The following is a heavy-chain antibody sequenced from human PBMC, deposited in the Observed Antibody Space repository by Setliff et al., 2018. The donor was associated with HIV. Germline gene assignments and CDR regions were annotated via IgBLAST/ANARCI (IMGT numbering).Heavy chain of an antibody. Sequence: SETLSLTCAVSGYSISSGYYWGCVRQPPEKGLEWIGSFNHSGSTYYNQSLKSRVTISVDTSKNQYSLKLSSVTAADPAVDYCARAPITIFGVIIIPVYFDYWGQGTLVTVSS. J-gene: IGHJ4*02. CDR2: FNHSGST. CDR1: GYSISSGYY. V-gene: IGHV4-38-2*01. CDR3: ARAPITIFGVIIIPVYFDY. D-gene: IGHD3-3*01.